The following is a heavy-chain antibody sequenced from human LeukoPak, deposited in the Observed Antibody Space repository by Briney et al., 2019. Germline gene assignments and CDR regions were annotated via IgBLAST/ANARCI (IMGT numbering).Heavy chain of an antibody. V-gene: IGHV1-18*01. CDR2: ISAYNGNT. Sequence: ASVKVSCKASGYTFTSYGISWVRQAPGQGLEWMGWISAYNGNTNYAQKLQGRVTMTTDTSTSTACMELSSLRSEDTAVYYCARAGGPWASLYYYGMDVWGQGTTVTVSS. CDR3: ARAGGPWASLYYYGMDV. J-gene: IGHJ6*02. D-gene: IGHD3-16*01. CDR1: GYTFTSYG.